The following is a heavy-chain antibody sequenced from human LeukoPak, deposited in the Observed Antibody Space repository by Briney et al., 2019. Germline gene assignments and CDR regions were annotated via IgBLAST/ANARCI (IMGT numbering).Heavy chain of an antibody. CDR2: ISGSGNRT. D-gene: IGHD2-15*01. Sequence: GGSLRLSCAASGFTFSSYAMSWVRQAPGKGLEWVSAISGSGNRTYYADSVKGRFTISRDNSKNTLFLQMNSLRAEDTAVYYCAKSLYCGGGSCYPSALGMDVWGRGTTVTVSS. CDR3: AKSLYCGGGSCYPSALGMDV. J-gene: IGHJ6*02. V-gene: IGHV3-23*01. CDR1: GFTFSSYA.